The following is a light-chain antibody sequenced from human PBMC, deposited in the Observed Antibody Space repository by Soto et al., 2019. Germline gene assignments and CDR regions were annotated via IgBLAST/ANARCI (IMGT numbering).Light chain of an antibody. CDR1: QSVGTS. V-gene: IGKV3-11*01. CDR2: DAS. CDR3: QQYNSWPLT. Sequence: EIVLTQSPATLSLSPGERATLSCRSSQSVGTSLAWFQQKRGQAPRLLINDASKRATGIPGRFSGSGSGTDFTLTISSLQSEDFAFYYCQQYNSWPLTFGGGTKVEIK. J-gene: IGKJ4*01.